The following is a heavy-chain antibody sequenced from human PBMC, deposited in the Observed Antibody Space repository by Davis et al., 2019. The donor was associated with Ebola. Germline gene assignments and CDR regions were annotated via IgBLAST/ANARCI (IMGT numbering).Heavy chain of an antibody. CDR3: AKDQDVVVIATWDY. Sequence: PGGSLRLSCAASGFTFDDYGMSWVRQAPGKGLEWVSGINWNGGSTGYADSVKGRFTISRDNAKNSLYLQMNSLRAEDAAVYYCAKDQDVVVIATWDYWGQGTLVTVSS. CDR1: GFTFDDYG. V-gene: IGHV3-20*04. CDR2: INWNGGST. D-gene: IGHD2-21*01. J-gene: IGHJ4*02.